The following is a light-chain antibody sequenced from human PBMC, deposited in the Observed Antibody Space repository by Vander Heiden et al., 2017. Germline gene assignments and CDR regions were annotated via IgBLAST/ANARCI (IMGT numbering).Light chain of an antibody. J-gene: IGLJ2*01. Sequence: QSVLTPPPSVSAAPVQKVTISCSGSSSNIGNNYVSWYQQFPGTAPKLLIYENNKRPSGIPDRFSGSKSGTSATLGITGLQTGDEADYYCETWDSSLSAVVFGGGTKLTVL. V-gene: IGLV1-51*02. CDR3: ETWDSSLSAVV. CDR2: ENN. CDR1: SSNIGNNY.